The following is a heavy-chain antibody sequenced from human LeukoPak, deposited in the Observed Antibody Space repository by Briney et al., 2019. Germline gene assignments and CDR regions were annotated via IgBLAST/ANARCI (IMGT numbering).Heavy chain of an antibody. CDR2: IIPIFGTA. J-gene: IGHJ5*02. CDR1: GGTFSSYA. V-gene: IGHV1-69*05. CDR3: ARSRGYYYDSSGYNWFYP. D-gene: IGHD3-22*01. Sequence: SVKVSCKASGGTFSSYAISLVRQAPGQGLEWMGRIIPIFGTANYAQKFQGRVTITTDESTSTAYMELSSLRSEDTVVYYCARSRGYYYDSSGYNWFYPWGQGTLVTVSS.